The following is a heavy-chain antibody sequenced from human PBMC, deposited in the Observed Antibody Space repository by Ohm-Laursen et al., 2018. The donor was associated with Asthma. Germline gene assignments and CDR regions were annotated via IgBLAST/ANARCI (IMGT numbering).Heavy chain of an antibody. J-gene: IGHJ6*02. CDR3: ARDPYYYEITGEMSSPGMDV. CDR1: GYTFTSYY. CDR2: INPRGGST. Sequence: ASVKVSCNASGYTFTSYYMHWVRQAPGQGLEWMGIINPRGGSTTYAQNFQGRVTMTSDTSTSTVHLDLSSLRYEDTAVYYCARDPYYYEITGEMSSPGMDVWGQGTTVTVSS. D-gene: IGHD3-22*01. V-gene: IGHV1-46*01.